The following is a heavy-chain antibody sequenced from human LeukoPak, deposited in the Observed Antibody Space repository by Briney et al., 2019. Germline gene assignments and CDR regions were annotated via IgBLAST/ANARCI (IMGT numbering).Heavy chain of an antibody. CDR3: ARDRLDAFDI. J-gene: IGHJ3*02. CDR2: IIPIFGTT. Sequence: SVKVSCKTSGGTFSSYTITWVRQAPGQGLEWMGGIIPIFGTTNYAQKLQGRVTMTTDTSTSTAYMELRSLRSDDTAVYYCARDRLDAFDIWGQGTMVTVSS. CDR1: GGTFSSYT. V-gene: IGHV1-69*05.